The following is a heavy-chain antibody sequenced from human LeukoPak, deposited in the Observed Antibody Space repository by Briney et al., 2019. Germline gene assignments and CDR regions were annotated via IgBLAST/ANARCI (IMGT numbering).Heavy chain of an antibody. CDR3: ARDQIAAAVAFDY. CDR2: ISYDGSNK. J-gene: IGHJ4*02. CDR1: GFTFSSYA. D-gene: IGHD6-13*01. V-gene: IGHV3-30-3*01. Sequence: GRSLRLSCAASGFTFSSYAMHWVRQAPSKGLEWVAVISYDGSNKYYADSVKGRFTISRDNSKNTLYLQMNSLRAEDTAVYYCARDQIAAAVAFDYWGQGTLVTVSS.